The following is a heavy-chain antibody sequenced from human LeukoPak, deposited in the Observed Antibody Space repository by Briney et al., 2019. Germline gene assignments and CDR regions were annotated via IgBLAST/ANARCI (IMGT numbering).Heavy chain of an antibody. CDR2: IHHSGST. CDR3: ARDSLWFGEAYGMDV. CDR1: GGAVSSDY. Sequence: PSETPSLTCTLSGGAVSSDYWSWIRQPPGKRLEWIGYIHHSGSTYYNPSLESRVTMSVDTSKSLLSLKLTSVTAADTAVYYCARDSLWFGEAYGMDVWGQGTTVIVSS. D-gene: IGHD3-10*01. V-gene: IGHV4-59*02. J-gene: IGHJ6*02.